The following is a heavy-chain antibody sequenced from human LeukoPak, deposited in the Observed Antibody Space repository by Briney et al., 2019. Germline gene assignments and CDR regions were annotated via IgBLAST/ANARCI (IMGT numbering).Heavy chain of an antibody. Sequence: PGGSLRPSCAASGFTFSSYWMSWVRQAPGKGLEWVASINHNGNVNYYVDSVKGRFTISRDNAKNSLYLQMSNLRAEDTAVYFCARGGGLDVWGQGATVTVSS. V-gene: IGHV3-7*03. CDR3: ARGGGLDV. CDR1: GFTFSSYW. D-gene: IGHD3-16*01. CDR2: INHNGNVN. J-gene: IGHJ6*02.